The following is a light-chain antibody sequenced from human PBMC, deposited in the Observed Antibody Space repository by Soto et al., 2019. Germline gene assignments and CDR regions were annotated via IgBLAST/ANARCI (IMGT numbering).Light chain of an antibody. CDR2: EVS. J-gene: IGLJ1*01. CDR1: SSDVRSYNL. Sequence: QSVLAQPASLSGSPGQSVTLSCPGTSSDVRSYNLVSWYQQHPGKAPKLMIYEVSKRPSGVSNRFSGSKSGNTASLTISGLQAEDEADYYCCSYAGSSTSFGTGTKVTVL. CDR3: CSYAGSSTS. V-gene: IGLV2-23*02.